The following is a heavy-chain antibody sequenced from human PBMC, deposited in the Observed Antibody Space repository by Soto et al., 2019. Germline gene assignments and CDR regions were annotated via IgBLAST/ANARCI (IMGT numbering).Heavy chain of an antibody. CDR2: ISGSGGNT. CDR3: AKEEAVAGTLYFDY. J-gene: IGHJ4*02. D-gene: IGHD6-19*01. Sequence: WGTLRLSCVASGFTFISYAMICVRQAPGKGLEWVSAISGSGGNTYYADSVKGRFAISRDNSKNTLYLQMNSLRAEDTALYYCAKEEAVAGTLYFDYWGQETLVTVSS. V-gene: IGHV3-23*01. CDR1: GFTFISYA.